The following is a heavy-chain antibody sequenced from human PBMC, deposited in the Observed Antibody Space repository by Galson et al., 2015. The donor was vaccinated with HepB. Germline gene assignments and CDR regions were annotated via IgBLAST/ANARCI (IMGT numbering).Heavy chain of an antibody. CDR1: GDSISSFGSY. CDR3: GRRAYGIGFDP. D-gene: IGHD4-17*01. CDR2: IHHNGNT. V-gene: IGHV4-39*01. J-gene: IGHJ5*02. Sequence: SETLSLTCIVSGDSISSFGSYWGWVRQPPGQGLDWIGTIHHNGNTFYNPSLTSRATISADTSKNQFTLNLRSGTAAGTAVYYCGRRAYGIGFDPWGRGTLVTVSS.